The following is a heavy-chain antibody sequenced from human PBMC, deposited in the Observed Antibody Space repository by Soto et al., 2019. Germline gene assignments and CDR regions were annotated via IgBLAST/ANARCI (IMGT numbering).Heavy chain of an antibody. J-gene: IGHJ6*02. CDR1: GGAISRYY. D-gene: IGHD3-10*01. CDR3: ARQGFGELHGLVDV. CDR2: MYNTGST. V-gene: IGHV4-59*01. Sequence: SETLSLTCTVSGGAISRYYWSWIRQPPGKGLEWIGYMYNTGSTVYNPSFKSRVTISVDTSKNQFSLKLNSVTAADTAIYYCARQGFGELHGLVDVWGQWTTVTVSS.